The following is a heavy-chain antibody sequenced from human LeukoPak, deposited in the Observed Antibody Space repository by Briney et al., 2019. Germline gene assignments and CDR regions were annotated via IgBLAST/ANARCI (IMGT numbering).Heavy chain of an antibody. V-gene: IGHV4-61*08. CDR1: GGSISSGGYY. D-gene: IGHD3-9*01. CDR2: IYYSGST. CDR3: ARAANRDILTGYYKRYYYYYYMDV. Sequence: PSQTLSLTCTVSGGSISSGGYYWSWIRQHPGKGLEWIGYIYYSGSTNYNPSLKSRVTISVDTSKNQFSLKLSSVTAADTAVYYCARAANRDILTGYYKRYYYYYYMDVWGKGTAVTVSS. J-gene: IGHJ6*03.